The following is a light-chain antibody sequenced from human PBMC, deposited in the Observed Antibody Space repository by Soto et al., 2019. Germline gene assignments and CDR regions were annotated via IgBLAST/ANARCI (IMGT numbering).Light chain of an antibody. CDR3: QQYNNWPPT. J-gene: IGKJ1*01. Sequence: EIVMTQSPATLSVSPGERATHSCRASQSVSSNLAWYQQKPGQAPRLLIYGASTRATGIPARFSGSGSGTEFTLTISSLQSEDFAVYYCQQYNNWPPTFGQGTKV. V-gene: IGKV3-15*01. CDR1: QSVSSN. CDR2: GAS.